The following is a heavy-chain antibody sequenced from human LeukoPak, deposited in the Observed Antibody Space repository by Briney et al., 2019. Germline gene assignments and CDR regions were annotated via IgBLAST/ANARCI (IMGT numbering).Heavy chain of an antibody. CDR2: INHSGST. J-gene: IGHJ5*02. CDR1: GGSFSGYY. V-gene: IGHV4-34*01. CDR3: ARQLNFEYSSSGALWFDP. Sequence: SETLSLTCAVYGGSFSGYYWSWIRQPPGKGLEWIGEINHSGSTNYNPSLKSRVTMSVDTSKNQFSLKLSSVTAADTAVYYCARQLNFEYSSSGALWFDPWGQGTLVTVSS. D-gene: IGHD6-6*01.